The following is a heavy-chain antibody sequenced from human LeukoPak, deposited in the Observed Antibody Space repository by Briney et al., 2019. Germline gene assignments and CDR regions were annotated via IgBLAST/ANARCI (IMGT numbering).Heavy chain of an antibody. CDR2: IISDGSST. V-gene: IGHV3-74*01. CDR1: GFTFSSHW. Sequence: GSLSLSCVASGFTFSSHWMVWVRQAPGKGLVWVSRIISDGSSTNYADSVQGRFTISRDNAKNTLYLQMNSLRAEDTAVYYCARVGGSYGIDHWGQGTLVTVSS. D-gene: IGHD3-10*01. J-gene: IGHJ4*02. CDR3: ARVGGSYGIDH.